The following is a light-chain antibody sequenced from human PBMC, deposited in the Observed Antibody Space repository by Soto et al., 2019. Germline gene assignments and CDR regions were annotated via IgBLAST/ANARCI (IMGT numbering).Light chain of an antibody. J-gene: IGLJ1*01. CDR3: SSYTSSNTEV. Sequence: QSALTQPASVSGSPGQSIAISCTGSSSDVGGYNYVSWYQQHPGKAPKLMIKDVTDRPSGVPDRFSASKSGNTASLTISGLQADDEADYYCSSYTSSNTEVFGTGTKVTDL. CDR2: DVT. CDR1: SSDVGGYNY. V-gene: IGLV2-14*03.